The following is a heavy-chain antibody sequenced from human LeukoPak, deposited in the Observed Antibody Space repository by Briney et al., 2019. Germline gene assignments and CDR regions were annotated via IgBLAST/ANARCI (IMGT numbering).Heavy chain of an antibody. V-gene: IGHV3-30-3*01. CDR1: GFTFSSYA. D-gene: IGHD3-3*01. CDR3: ARPAYYDFWSGYYRD. CDR2: ISYDGSNK. Sequence: GGSLRLSCAASGFTFSSYAMHRVRQAPGKGLEWVAVISYDGSNKYYADSVKGRFTISRDNFKNTLYLEMNSLRAEDTAVYYCARPAYYDFWSGYYRDWGQGTLVTVSS. J-gene: IGHJ4*02.